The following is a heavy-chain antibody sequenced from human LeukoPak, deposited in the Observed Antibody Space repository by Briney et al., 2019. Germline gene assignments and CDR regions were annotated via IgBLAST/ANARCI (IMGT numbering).Heavy chain of an antibody. V-gene: IGHV3-66*01. CDR2: IYSGSST. J-gene: IGHJ4*02. D-gene: IGHD4-17*01. CDR1: GFTVSSNY. CDR3: ARDRDGVYYFDY. Sequence: GGSLRLSCAASGFTVSSNYMSWVRQAPGKGLEWVSVIYSGSSTYYADSVKGRFTISRDNSKNTLYLQMNSLRAEDTAVYYCARDRDGVYYFDYWGQGTLVTVSS.